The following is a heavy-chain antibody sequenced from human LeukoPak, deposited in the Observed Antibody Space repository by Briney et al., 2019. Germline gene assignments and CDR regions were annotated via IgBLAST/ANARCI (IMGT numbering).Heavy chain of an antibody. CDR2: VSYTGIT. CDR1: GGAINSGHF. D-gene: IGHD3-16*01. V-gene: IGHV4-31*03. J-gene: IGHJ4*02. CDR3: ARGNDYFDY. Sequence: SETLSLTGTVAGGAINSGHFWNWLRQTPGSGLEYLGYVSYTGITYYNPSLMSRVMSVDTSKKQFSLTLTSVTAADTATYYCARGNDYFDYWGQGSLVTVSS.